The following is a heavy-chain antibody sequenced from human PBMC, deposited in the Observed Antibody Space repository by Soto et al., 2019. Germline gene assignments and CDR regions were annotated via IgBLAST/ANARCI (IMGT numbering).Heavy chain of an antibody. CDR1: GFTFSSYA. J-gene: IGHJ5*02. CDR2: ISGSGSST. CDR3: AKDPKSTIRFNWFDP. V-gene: IGHV3-23*01. Sequence: EVQLSESGGGLVQPGGSLRLSCAASGFTFSSYAMSWVRQAPGKGREWVAGISGSGSSTYYADSVKGRFTISRDNSKKTLYLQMNSLRAEDTAIYYCAKDPKSTIRFNWFDPWGQGTLVTVSS. D-gene: IGHD2-8*01.